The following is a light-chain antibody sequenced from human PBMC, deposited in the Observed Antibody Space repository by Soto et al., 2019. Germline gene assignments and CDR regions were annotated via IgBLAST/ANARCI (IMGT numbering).Light chain of an antibody. Sequence: ETVLTQSPGTLSLSPGERATLSCRANESINNNFVAWYQQKPGQSPSLLIYDASSRATGVPDRFGGSGSGTDYSLTISRLEPEDFAVYYCQHYGNSPCTFGQGTKVDIK. V-gene: IGKV3-20*01. CDR3: QHYGNSPCT. CDR1: ESINNNF. CDR2: DAS. J-gene: IGKJ1*01.